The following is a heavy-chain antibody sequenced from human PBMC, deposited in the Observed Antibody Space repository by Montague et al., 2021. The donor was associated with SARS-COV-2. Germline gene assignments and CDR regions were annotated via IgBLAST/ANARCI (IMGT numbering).Heavy chain of an antibody. CDR2: IYHSGST. V-gene: IGHV4-4*02. D-gene: IGHD6-19*01. Sequence: SETLSLTCVVSGGSISSINWWSWVRQPPGKGLEWIGEIYHSGSTNYNPSLKSRVIISVDKSKNQFSLKLSSVTAADTAVYHCARTGYSSGWHSFDYWGQGTLVTVSS. J-gene: IGHJ4*02. CDR1: GGSISSINW. CDR3: ARTGYSSGWHSFDY.